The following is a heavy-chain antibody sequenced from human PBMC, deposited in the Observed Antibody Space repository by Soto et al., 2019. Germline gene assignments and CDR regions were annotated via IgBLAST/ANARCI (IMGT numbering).Heavy chain of an antibody. D-gene: IGHD2-15*01. CDR3: VRTSLVVAVATREDF. Sequence: VQLVESGGGLVQPGESLRLSCAASGFTFSNYWMHWVRQAPGKGLVWVSRIDSDGSRITYADFVKGRFTISRDNAKNTVYLHMTSLTAEDTAVYYCVRTSLVVAVATREDFWGQGTLVTVST. J-gene: IGHJ4*02. CDR2: IDSDGSRI. CDR1: GFTFSNYW. V-gene: IGHV3-74*01.